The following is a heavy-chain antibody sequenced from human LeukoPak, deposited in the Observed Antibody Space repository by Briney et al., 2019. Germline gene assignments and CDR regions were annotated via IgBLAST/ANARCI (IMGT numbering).Heavy chain of an antibody. Sequence: GGSLRISCAASGFTVSNNYMSWVRQAPGKGLEWVSLIYSHGGTNYADSVKGRFTISRDNSKNTLYLQMNSLRAEDTAVYYCAAKLAGRWGQGTLVTVSS. CDR1: GFTVSNNY. CDR3: AAKLAGR. D-gene: IGHD4-23*01. J-gene: IGHJ4*02. V-gene: IGHV3-66*02. CDR2: IYSHGGT.